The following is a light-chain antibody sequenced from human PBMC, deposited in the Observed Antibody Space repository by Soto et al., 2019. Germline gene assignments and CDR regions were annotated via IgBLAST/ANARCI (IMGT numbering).Light chain of an antibody. Sequence: EIVMTQSPVTLSVSPAERATLSCMSSQSVSSNLAWDQQEPGQAPSLLIYGAFTRATGIPARFSGTGSGTEFTLTISSLESEDFAVYYCQQYNNWPRTFGQGTKVDIK. J-gene: IGKJ1*01. V-gene: IGKV3-15*01. CDR1: QSVSSN. CDR3: QQYNNWPRT. CDR2: GAF.